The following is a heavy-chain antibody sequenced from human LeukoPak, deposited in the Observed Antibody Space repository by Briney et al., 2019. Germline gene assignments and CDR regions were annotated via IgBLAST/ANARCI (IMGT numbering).Heavy chain of an antibody. V-gene: IGHV3-7*01. CDR3: AREGCSSTSCYRVPYYYYYYGMDV. Sequence: PGGSLRLSCAASGFTCSSYWMSWVRQAPGKGLEWVANIKQDGREKYYVDSVKGRFTISRDNAKNSLYLQMNSLRAEDTAVYYCAREGCSSTSCYRVPYYYYYYGMDVWGQGTTVTVSS. CDR2: IKQDGREK. D-gene: IGHD2-2*01. J-gene: IGHJ6*02. CDR1: GFTCSSYW.